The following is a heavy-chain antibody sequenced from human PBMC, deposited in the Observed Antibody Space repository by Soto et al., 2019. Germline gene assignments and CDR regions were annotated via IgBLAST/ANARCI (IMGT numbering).Heavy chain of an antibody. Sequence: GGSLRLACAASGFAFGNYWMHWVRQPPGKGPEWVSRMTSDGRTTQYADSVKGRFTVSRDNAKNTLYLQMNSLRAEDTAVYYCATAEVDYWGPGTLVTVSS. CDR1: GFAFGNYW. CDR3: ATAEVDY. V-gene: IGHV3-74*03. J-gene: IGHJ4*02. CDR2: MTSDGRTT.